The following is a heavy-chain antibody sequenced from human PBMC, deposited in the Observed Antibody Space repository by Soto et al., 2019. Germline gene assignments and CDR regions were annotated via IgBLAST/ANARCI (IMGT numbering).Heavy chain of an antibody. CDR1: GGSISSGGYY. CDR3: ARGPYGGHYYYYGMDV. V-gene: IGHV4-31*03. Sequence: QVQLQESGPGLVKPSQTLSLTCTVSGGSISSGGYYWSWIRQHPGKGMEWIGYIYYSGSTYYNPSLKSRVTISVDTSKNQFSLKLSSVTAADTAVYYCARGPYGGHYYYYGMDVWGQGTTVTVSS. D-gene: IGHD4-17*01. J-gene: IGHJ6*02. CDR2: IYYSGST.